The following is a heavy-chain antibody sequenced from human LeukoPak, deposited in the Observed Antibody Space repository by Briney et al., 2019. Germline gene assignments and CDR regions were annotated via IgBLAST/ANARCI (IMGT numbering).Heavy chain of an antibody. CDR2: IKSKTDGGTT. CDR1: GFTFSTYE. Sequence: GGSLRLSCAASGFTFSTYEMNWVRQAPGKGLEWVGRIKSKTDGGTTDYAAPVKGRFTISRDDSKNTLYLQMNSLKTEDTAVYYCTTRYCSGGSCWFDYWGQGTLVTVSS. V-gene: IGHV3-15*01. CDR3: TTRYCSGGSCWFDY. D-gene: IGHD2-15*01. J-gene: IGHJ4*02.